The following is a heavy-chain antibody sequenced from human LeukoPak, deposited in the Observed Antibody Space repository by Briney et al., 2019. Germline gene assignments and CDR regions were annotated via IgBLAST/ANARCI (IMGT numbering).Heavy chain of an antibody. D-gene: IGHD3-22*01. CDR1: GYSFTSYW. J-gene: IGHJ4*02. Sequence: GESLKISCKGSGYSFTSYWIGWVRQMPGKGLEWMGIIYPGDSDTRYSPSFQGQVTISADKSISTAYLQWSSLKASDTAIYYCARRGYYDSSGYYFGNYWGQATLVTVSS. CDR2: IYPGDSDT. V-gene: IGHV5-51*01. CDR3: ARRGYYDSSGYYFGNY.